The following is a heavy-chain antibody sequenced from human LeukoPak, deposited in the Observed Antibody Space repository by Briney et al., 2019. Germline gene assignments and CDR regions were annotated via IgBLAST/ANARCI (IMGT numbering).Heavy chain of an antibody. V-gene: IGHV4-30-2*01. D-gene: IGHD3-22*01. Sequence: SQTLSLTCTVSGGSISSGGYYWSWIRQPPGKGLEWIGEINHSGNTNYNPSLKSRVTISVDTSKNQFSLKLSSVTAADTAVYYCARGPYDSSRDWGQGTLVTVSS. CDR3: ARGPYDSSRD. CDR1: GGSISSGGYY. CDR2: INHSGNT. J-gene: IGHJ4*02.